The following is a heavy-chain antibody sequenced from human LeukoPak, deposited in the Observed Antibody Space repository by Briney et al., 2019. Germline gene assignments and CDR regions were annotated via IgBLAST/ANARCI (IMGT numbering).Heavy chain of an antibody. CDR2: FDPEDGET. CDR3: ATTKGTMVLGVMRYYFDY. CDR1: GYTLTELS. V-gene: IGHV1-24*01. D-gene: IGHD3-10*01. Sequence: ASVKVSCKVSGYTLTELSMHWVRQAPGKGLEWMGGFDPEDGETIYAQKFQGRVTMTEDTSTDTAYMELSSLRSEDTAVYYCATTKGTMVLGVMRYYFDYWGQGTLVTVSS. J-gene: IGHJ4*02.